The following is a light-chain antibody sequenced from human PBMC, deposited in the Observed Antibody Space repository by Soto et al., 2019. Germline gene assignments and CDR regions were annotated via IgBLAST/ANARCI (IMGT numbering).Light chain of an antibody. CDR2: AAS. Sequence: DIQMTQSPSPLSASVGDRVTITCRASQSISNYLNWYQQKPGKAPKLLMYAASSLQSGVPSRFSGSGSGTDFTLTISSLQPEYFATYYCQQSYSTPRTFGQGTKVEIK. J-gene: IGKJ1*01. V-gene: IGKV1-39*01. CDR3: QQSYSTPRT. CDR1: QSISNY.